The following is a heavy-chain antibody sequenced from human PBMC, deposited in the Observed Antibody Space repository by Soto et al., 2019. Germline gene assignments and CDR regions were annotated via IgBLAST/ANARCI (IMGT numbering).Heavy chain of an antibody. CDR3: ARNPYDFWSGYYKHTRRYYYYYYGMDV. V-gene: IGHV3-7*01. J-gene: IGHJ6*02. Sequence: PGGSLRLSCAASGFTFSSYWMIWVRQAPGKGLEWVANIKQDGSEKYYVDSVKGRFTISRDNAKNSLYLQMNSLRAEDTAVYYCARNPYDFWSGYYKHTRRYYYYYYGMDVWGQGTTVTVS. D-gene: IGHD3-3*01. CDR2: IKQDGSEK. CDR1: GFTFSSYW.